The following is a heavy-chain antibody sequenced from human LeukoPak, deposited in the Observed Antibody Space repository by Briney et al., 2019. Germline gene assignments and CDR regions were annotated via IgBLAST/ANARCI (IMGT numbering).Heavy chain of an antibody. V-gene: IGHV1-2*02. CDR3: VRGAVAGTRGPLKDY. D-gene: IGHD6-19*01. CDR2: INPNSGAT. CDR1: GYTFTGYF. J-gene: IGHJ4*02. Sequence: GASVKVSCKASGYTFTGYFMHWVRQPPGQGLEWMGWINPNSGATGYAPQFQGRVALTRDTSITTAYLELSSLRSDDTAVYLCVRGAVAGTRGPLKDYWGQGTLVTVSS.